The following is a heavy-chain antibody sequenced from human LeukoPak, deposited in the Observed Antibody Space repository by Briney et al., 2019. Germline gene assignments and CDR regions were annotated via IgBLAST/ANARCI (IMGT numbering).Heavy chain of an antibody. J-gene: IGHJ4*02. CDR3: ARGLSVVPAAIDY. D-gene: IGHD2-2*01. CDR2: INAGNGNT. Sequence: ASVKVSCKASGYTFTGYYMHWVRQAPGQRLEWMGWINAGNGNTKYSQEFQGRVTITRDTSASTAYMELSSLRSEDMAVYYCARGLSVVPAAIDYWGQGTLVTVSS. CDR1: GYTFTGYY. V-gene: IGHV1-3*03.